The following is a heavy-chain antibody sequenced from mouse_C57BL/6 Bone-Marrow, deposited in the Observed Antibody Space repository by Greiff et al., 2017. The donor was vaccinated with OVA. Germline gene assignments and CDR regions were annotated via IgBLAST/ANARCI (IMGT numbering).Heavy chain of an antibody. CDR3: ARGNWDNYAMDY. Sequence: VQLQQSGPGLAKPSQTLSLTCSVTGYSITSDYWNWIRQFPGNKLEYIGYISYSGSTYYNPSLKSRISITRDTSKNQYYLQLNSVTTEDTATYYCARGNWDNYAMDYWGQGTSVTVSS. CDR1: GYSITSDY. J-gene: IGHJ4*01. V-gene: IGHV3-8*01. D-gene: IGHD4-1*01. CDR2: ISYSGST.